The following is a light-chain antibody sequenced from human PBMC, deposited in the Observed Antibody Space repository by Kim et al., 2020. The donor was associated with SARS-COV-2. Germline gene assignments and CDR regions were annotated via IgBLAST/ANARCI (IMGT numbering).Light chain of an antibody. CDR3: SSYTSSRTWV. CDR1: RGDVGGYNY. Sequence: GQAITLSGTGTRGDVGGYNYVSWYQQHPGKAPKLMLFDVSQRPSGVSNRFSGSKSGNTASLTISGLQAEDEADYHCSSYTSSRTWVFGGGTQLTVL. CDR2: DVS. J-gene: IGLJ3*02. V-gene: IGLV2-14*04.